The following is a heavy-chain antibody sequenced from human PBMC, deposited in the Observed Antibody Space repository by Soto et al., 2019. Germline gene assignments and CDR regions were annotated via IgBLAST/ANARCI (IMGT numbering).Heavy chain of an antibody. Sequence: GGSLRLSCAASGFIFSGYGIHWVRQASGKGLEWVGRIRSRANNFATSSAASVKGRFTFSRDDSKNTAYLQMNTLKPEDTAVYYCARGQGAAIGDYYYHGMDVWGQGTTVTVSS. CDR2: IRSRANNFAT. D-gene: IGHD2-2*02. J-gene: IGHJ6*02. V-gene: IGHV3-73*01. CDR1: GFIFSGYG. CDR3: ARGQGAAIGDYYYHGMDV.